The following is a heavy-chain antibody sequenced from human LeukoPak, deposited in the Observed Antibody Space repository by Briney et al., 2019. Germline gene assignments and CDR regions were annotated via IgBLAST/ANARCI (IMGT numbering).Heavy chain of an antibody. V-gene: IGHV4-39*07. CDR1: GGSISSTTDY. J-gene: IGHJ4*02. CDR2: INYSGST. D-gene: IGHD4-23*01. CDR3: ARLLRWPMIFDY. Sequence: SETLSLTCTVSGGSISSTTDYWAWIRQPPGKGLEWIGSINYSGSTYYNPSLQSRITISVDTSKNQFSLRLSSVTAADTAVYYCARLLRWPMIFDYWGQGTLVTVSS.